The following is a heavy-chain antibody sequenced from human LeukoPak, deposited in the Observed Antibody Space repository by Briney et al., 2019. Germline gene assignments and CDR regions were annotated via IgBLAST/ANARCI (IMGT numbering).Heavy chain of an antibody. J-gene: IGHJ4*02. CDR2: IYHSGST. CDR1: GGSISTYY. CDR3: ARAIGGIRYFDY. V-gene: IGHV4-59*01. D-gene: IGHD3-22*01. Sequence: SETLSLTCTVSGGSISTYYWSWIRQPPGKGLEWIGYIYHSGSTKYNPSLKSRVTMSVDTSKNQFSLKLSSVTAADTAVYYCARAIGGIRYFDYWGQGTLVTVSS.